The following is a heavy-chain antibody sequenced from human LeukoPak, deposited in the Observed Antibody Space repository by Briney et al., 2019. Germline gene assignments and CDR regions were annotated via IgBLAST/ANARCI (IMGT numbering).Heavy chain of an antibody. D-gene: IGHD5-18*01. CDR1: GGSISSGGYS. V-gene: IGHV4-30-2*01. CDR2: IYHSGST. J-gene: IGHJ4*02. Sequence: SETLSLTCAVSGGSISSGGYSWSWIRQPPGKGLEWIGYIYHSGSTYYNPSLKSRVTISVDTSKNQFSLKLSSVTAADTAVYYCARVGRIQLWPDFDYWGQGTLVTVSS. CDR3: ARVGRIQLWPDFDY.